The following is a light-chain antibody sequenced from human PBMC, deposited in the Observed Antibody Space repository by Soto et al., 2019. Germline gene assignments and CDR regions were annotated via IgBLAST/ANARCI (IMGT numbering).Light chain of an antibody. V-gene: IGKV3-15*01. CDR1: QGVGST. CDR2: AAS. CDR3: QHYHSWPLT. J-gene: IGKJ4*01. Sequence: EIVMTQSPATLSVSPGERATLSCRASQGVGSTLAWYQQKPGQTPGLLIYAASTRATGVPARFSGSGSGTEFTLTINSLQSEDFAVYYCQHYHSWPLTFGGGTKVEIK.